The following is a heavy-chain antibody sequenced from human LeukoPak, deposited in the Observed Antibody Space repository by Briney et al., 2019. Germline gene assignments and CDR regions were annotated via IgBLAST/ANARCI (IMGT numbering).Heavy chain of an antibody. CDR3: AATDVVVVAARAFDI. V-gene: IGHV1-8*01. D-gene: IGHD2-15*01. CDR1: GYTFTSYD. J-gene: IGHJ3*02. CDR2: MNPNSGNT. Sequence: ASVKVSCKASGYTFTSYDINWVRQATGQGLEWMGWMNPNSGNTGYAQKFQGRVTMTRNTSISTAYMELSSLRSEDTAVYYCAATDVVVVAARAFDIWGQGTMVTVSS.